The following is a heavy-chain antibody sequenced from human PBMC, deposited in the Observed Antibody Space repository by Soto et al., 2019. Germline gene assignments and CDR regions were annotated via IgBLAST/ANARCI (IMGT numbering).Heavy chain of an antibody. CDR2: IWYDGSNK. CDR1: GFTFSSYA. D-gene: IGHD6-13*01. V-gene: IGHV3-33*08. Sequence: GSLRLSCAASGFTFSSYAMHWVRQAPGKGLEWVAVIWYDGSNKYYADSVKGRFTISRDNSKNTLYLQMNSLRAEDTAVYYCARDIATAGTSYYYYGMDVWGQGTTVTVSS. J-gene: IGHJ6*02. CDR3: ARDIATAGTSYYYYGMDV.